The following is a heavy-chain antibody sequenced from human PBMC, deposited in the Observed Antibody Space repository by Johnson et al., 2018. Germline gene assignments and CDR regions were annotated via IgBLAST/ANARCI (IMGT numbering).Heavy chain of an antibody. CDR2: ISGSGGST. V-gene: IGHV3-23*01. CDR3: TAGYSSSWYLSPTASNLWSPRYFQH. Sequence: VQLQESGPGLVKPSETLSLTCTVSGGSISSYYWSWIRQPPGKGLEWVSAISGSGGSTYYADSVKGRFTISRDNSKNTLYLQMNSLRAEDTAVYYSTAGYSSSWYLSPTASNLWSPRYFQHWGQGTLVTVSS. J-gene: IGHJ1*01. CDR1: GGSISSYY. D-gene: IGHD6-13*01.